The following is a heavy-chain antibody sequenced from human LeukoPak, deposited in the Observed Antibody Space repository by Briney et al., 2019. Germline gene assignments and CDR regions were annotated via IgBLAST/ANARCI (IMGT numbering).Heavy chain of an antibody. CDR2: INAGNGNT. CDR3: ARDAGYCSGGSCYHYYYYGMDV. Sequence: ASVKVSCKASGYTFTSYAMHWVRQAPGQRLEWMGWINAGNGNTKYSQKFQGRVTITRDTSASTAYMELSSLRSEDTAVYYCARDAGYCSGGSCYHYYYYGMDVWGQGTTVTVSS. D-gene: IGHD2-15*01. V-gene: IGHV1-3*01. J-gene: IGHJ6*02. CDR1: GYTFTSYA.